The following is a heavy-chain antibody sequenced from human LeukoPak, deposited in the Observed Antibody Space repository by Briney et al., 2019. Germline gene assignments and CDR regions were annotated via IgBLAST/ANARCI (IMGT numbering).Heavy chain of an antibody. CDR3: ARDPYSGNYGAYYYYYMDV. CDR1: GFSFSTYN. Sequence: GGSLRLSCAASGFSFSTYNMNWVRQAPGQRLEWVSSITSGSSYIYYADSVKGRFTISRDNAKSSLYLQMDSLRAEDTAAYYCARDPYSGNYGAYYYYYMDVWGKGTTVTISS. CDR2: ITSGSSYI. D-gene: IGHD1-26*01. V-gene: IGHV3-21*01. J-gene: IGHJ6*03.